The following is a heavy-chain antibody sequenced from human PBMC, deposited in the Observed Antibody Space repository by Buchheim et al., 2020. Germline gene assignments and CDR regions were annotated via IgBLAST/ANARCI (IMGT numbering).Heavy chain of an antibody. CDR1: GFTFSSYP. Sequence: QVQLVESGGGVVQPGRSLRLSCAASGFTFSSYPMHWVRQAPGKGLEWVAVISYDGSNKYYADSVKGRFTISRDNSKNTLYLQVNSLRAEDTAAYYCARERQTYYFDYWGQGTL. J-gene: IGHJ4*02. CDR2: ISYDGSNK. V-gene: IGHV3-30-3*01. CDR3: ARERQTYYFDY.